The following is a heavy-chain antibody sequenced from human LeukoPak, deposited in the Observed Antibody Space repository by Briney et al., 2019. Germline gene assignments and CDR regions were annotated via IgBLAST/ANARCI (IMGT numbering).Heavy chain of an antibody. D-gene: IGHD4-17*01. CDR2: INPSGGST. J-gene: IGHJ6*03. CDR3: ARRAGTVKGFSSLTDYYYYMDV. CDR1: GYTFTSYY. V-gene: IGHV1-46*01. Sequence: ASVKVSCKASGYTFTSYYMHWVRQAPGQGLEWMGIINPSGGSTSYAQKFQGRVTMTRDMSTSTVYMELSSLRSEDTAVYYCARRAGTVKGFSSLTDYYYYMDVWGKGTTVTVSS.